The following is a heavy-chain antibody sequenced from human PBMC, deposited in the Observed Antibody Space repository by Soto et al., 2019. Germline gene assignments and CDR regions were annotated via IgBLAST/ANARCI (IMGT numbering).Heavy chain of an antibody. CDR1: GYTFTSYG. V-gene: IGHV1-18*04. J-gene: IGHJ6*02. CDR2: ISAYNGNT. D-gene: IGHD5-18*01. Sequence: GASVKVSCKASGYTFTSYGTSWVRQAPGQGLEWMGWISAYNGNTNYAQKLQGRVTMTTDTSTSTAYMELRSLRSDDTAVYYCARDVGYSYGYLPYYYGMDVWGQGTTVTV. CDR3: ARDVGYSYGYLPYYYGMDV.